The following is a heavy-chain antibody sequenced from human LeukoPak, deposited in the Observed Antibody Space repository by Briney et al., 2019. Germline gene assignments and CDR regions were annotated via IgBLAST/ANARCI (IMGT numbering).Heavy chain of an antibody. Sequence: SETLSLTCTVSGVSISRDHWSWIRQSPGRGLEWIGYLFNGGTTDYNPSLKSRITISVDTSRNQFSLNLNSVTTADTAVYYCARGGPSSRRFDSWGQGTLVTVSA. V-gene: IGHV4-59*01. CDR2: LFNGGTT. D-gene: IGHD2-2*01. CDR1: GVSISRDH. J-gene: IGHJ5*01. CDR3: ARGGPSSRRFDS.